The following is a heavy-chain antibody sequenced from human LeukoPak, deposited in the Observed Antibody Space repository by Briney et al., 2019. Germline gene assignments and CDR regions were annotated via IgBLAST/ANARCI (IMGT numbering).Heavy chain of an antibody. D-gene: IGHD1-26*01. V-gene: IGHV1-2*02. Sequence: KFQGRVTMTRDPSISTAYMELTRLTSDDTAVYYCARSGTYPYNWFDPWGQGTLVTVSS. J-gene: IGHJ5*02. CDR3: ARSGTYPYNWFDP.